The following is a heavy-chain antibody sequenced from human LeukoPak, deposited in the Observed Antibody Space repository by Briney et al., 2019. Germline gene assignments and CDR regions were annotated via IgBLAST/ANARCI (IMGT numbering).Heavy chain of an antibody. V-gene: IGHV3-23*01. CDR1: GFTFSSYA. Sequence: GGSLRLSCAASGFTFSSYAMSWVRQAPGKGLEWVSAISGSGGSTYYADSVKGRFTISRDNSKNTLYLQMNSLRAEDTAVYYCARERKQLASYYYYGMDVWGQGTTVTVSS. CDR2: ISGSGGST. CDR3: ARERKQLASYYYYGMDV. J-gene: IGHJ6*02. D-gene: IGHD6-13*01.